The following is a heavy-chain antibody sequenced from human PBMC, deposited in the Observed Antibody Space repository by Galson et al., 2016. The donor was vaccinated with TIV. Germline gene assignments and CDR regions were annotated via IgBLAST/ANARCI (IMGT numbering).Heavy chain of an antibody. Sequence: SLRLSCAASGFSVSEHKYMYWVRPPPGKGLEWVSVITGGGTTYYADSVKGRFTISRDNSKNTLYLQMNRLRGEDTAVYYCARVGRQWLAGDYYYMDVWGKGTTVTVSS. V-gene: IGHV3-53*05. CDR3: ARVGRQWLAGDYYYMDV. CDR2: ITGGGTT. CDR1: GFSVSEHKY. J-gene: IGHJ6*03. D-gene: IGHD6-19*01.